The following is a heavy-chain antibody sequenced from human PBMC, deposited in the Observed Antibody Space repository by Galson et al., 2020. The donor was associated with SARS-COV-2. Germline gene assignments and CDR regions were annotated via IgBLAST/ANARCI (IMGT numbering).Heavy chain of an antibody. CDR3: ATGSPLIDLKYNWFDP. CDR1: GYTLTELS. D-gene: IGHD2-21*01. CDR2: FDPEDGET. V-gene: IGHV1-24*01. Sequence: ASVKVSCKVSGYTLTELSMHWVRQAPGKGLEWMGGFDPEDGETIYAQKFQGRVTMTEDTSTDTAYMELSSLRSEDTAVYYCATGSPLIDLKYNWFDPWGQGTLVTVSS. J-gene: IGHJ5*02.